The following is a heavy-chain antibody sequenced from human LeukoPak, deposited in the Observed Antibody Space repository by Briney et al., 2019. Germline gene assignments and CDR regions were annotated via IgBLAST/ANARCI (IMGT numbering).Heavy chain of an antibody. D-gene: IGHD3-22*01. Sequence: PGGSLRLSCATSGFTFTDYWMTWVCQAPGKGLEWVSDIYSGGTIRYADSVKGRFTISRDNSRDTLHLKMNSLRVDDTAVYYCVRAGHLLFYSDSSGYYGDAFEVWGERPVVTVSS. CDR1: GFTFTDYW. CDR2: IYSGGTI. J-gene: IGHJ3*01. CDR3: VRAGHLLFYSDSSGYYGDAFEV. V-gene: IGHV3-53*01.